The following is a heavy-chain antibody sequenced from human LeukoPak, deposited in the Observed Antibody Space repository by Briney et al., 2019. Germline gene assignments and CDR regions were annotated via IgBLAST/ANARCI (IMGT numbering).Heavy chain of an antibody. CDR1: GGSISSSSYY. CDR3: ARPDKYDFWFDP. V-gene: IGHV4-39*01. CDR2: IYYSGNT. Sequence: SETLSLTCTVPGGSISSSSYYWGWIRQPPGKGLEWIGSIYYSGNTYYNPSLKSRVTISVDTSKNQFSLKLSSVTAADTAVYYCARPDKYDFWFDPWGQGTLVTVSS. J-gene: IGHJ5*02. D-gene: IGHD3-3*01.